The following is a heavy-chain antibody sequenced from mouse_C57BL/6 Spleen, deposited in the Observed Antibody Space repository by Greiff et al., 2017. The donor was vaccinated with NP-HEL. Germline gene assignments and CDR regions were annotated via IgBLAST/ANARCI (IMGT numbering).Heavy chain of an antibody. CDR2: IHPNSGST. CDR1: GYTFTSYW. Sequence: VQLQQSGAELVKPGASVKLSCKASGYTFTSYWMHWVKQRPGQGLEWIGMIHPNSGSTNYNEKFKSKATLTVDKSSSTAYMQLSSLTSEDSAVYYCARNSRGWYFDVWGTGTTVTVSS. D-gene: IGHD1-1*01. V-gene: IGHV1-64*01. J-gene: IGHJ1*03. CDR3: ARNSRGWYFDV.